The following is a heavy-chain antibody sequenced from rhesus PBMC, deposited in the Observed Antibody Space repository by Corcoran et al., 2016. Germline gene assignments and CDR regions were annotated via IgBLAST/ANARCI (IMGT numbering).Heavy chain of an antibody. CDR1: GGSISDSYR. CDR3: ARVRAATNTIYFDY. J-gene: IGHJ4*01. V-gene: IGHV4S10*01. Sequence: QVQLQESGPGVVKPSETLSLTCAVSGGSISDSYRWSWIRQPPGKGLEWIGYIYGSSTTTNYNPSLQSRVTISKYPSKNQFSLKLSSVTAADTAVYYCARVRAATNTIYFDYWGQGVLVTVSS. CDR2: IYGSSTTT. D-gene: IGHD3-3*01.